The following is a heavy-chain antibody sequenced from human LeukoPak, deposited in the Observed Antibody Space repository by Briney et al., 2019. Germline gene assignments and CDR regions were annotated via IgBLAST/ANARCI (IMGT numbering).Heavy chain of an antibody. V-gene: IGHV1-8*02. Sequence: ASVKVSCKASGYTFTSYGISWVRQATGQGLEWMGWMNPNSGATGYAQKFQGRVTMTRDSSINTAYMELSSLRSEDTAVYYCARWLVRGSRSSYFDYWGQGTLVTVSS. J-gene: IGHJ4*02. CDR2: MNPNSGAT. CDR1: GYTFTSYG. D-gene: IGHD6-6*01. CDR3: ARWLVRGSRSSYFDY.